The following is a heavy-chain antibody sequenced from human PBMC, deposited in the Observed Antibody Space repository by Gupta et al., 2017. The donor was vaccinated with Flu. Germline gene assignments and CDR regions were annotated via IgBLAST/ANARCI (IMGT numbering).Heavy chain of an antibody. Sequence: SYAISWVRQAPGQGLEWMGGIIPIFGTADYAQSFQGRVTITADETTRTAYMELTGLRSEDTAVYYCARDAVVVAGTPYWGQGTLVTVSS. CDR2: IIPIFGTA. CDR1: SYA. J-gene: IGHJ4*02. D-gene: IGHD6-19*01. CDR3: ARDAVVVAGTPY. V-gene: IGHV1-69*01.